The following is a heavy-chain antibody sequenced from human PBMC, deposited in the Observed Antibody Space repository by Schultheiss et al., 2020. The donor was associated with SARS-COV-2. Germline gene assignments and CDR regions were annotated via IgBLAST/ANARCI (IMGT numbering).Heavy chain of an antibody. CDR2: ISGTGDNT. Sequence: GGSLRLSCAASGFTFKNYAMSWVRQAPAKGLEWVSGISGTGDNTHFIDSVKGRFTISRDNSKNTLYLQVNSLRAEDTAVYYCAKSRPGMDVWGQGTTVTVSS. V-gene: IGHV3-23*01. J-gene: IGHJ6*02. CDR1: GFTFKNYA. CDR3: AKSRPGMDV.